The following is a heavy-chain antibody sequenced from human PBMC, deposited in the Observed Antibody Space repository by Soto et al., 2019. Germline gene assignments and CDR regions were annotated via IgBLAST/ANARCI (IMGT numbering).Heavy chain of an antibody. D-gene: IGHD1-26*01. Sequence: GGSLRLSCAASGFSFSSFTMNWVRQAPGKGLEWVSSIDTSSTYMFFADSVTGRFTISRDNAKKSVYLQMNSLRAEDTAVYYCARGPWVGATPLDYWGQGTLVTVSS. J-gene: IGHJ4*02. CDR1: GFSFSSFT. CDR3: ARGPWVGATPLDY. CDR2: IDTSSTYM. V-gene: IGHV3-21*01.